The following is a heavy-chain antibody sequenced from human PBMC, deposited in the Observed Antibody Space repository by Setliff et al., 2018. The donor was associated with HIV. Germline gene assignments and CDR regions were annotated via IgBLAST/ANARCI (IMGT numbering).Heavy chain of an antibody. CDR1: GGSIANNKYY. D-gene: IGHD3-3*01. CDR3: ARCFWIPNWLDP. CDR2: IFYTGTT. J-gene: IGHJ5*02. Sequence: SETLSLTCTVSGGSIANNKYYWGWIRQSSGKGLEWIGSIFYTGTTYYNPSLQSRVTISVDTSKNQFSLKLSSVTAADTAVDYCARCFWIPNWLDPWGQGTLVTVSS. V-gene: IGHV4-39*01.